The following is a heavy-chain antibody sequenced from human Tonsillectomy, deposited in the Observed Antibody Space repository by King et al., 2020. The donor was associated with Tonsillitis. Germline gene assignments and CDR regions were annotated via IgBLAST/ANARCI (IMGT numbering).Heavy chain of an antibody. V-gene: IGHV5-10-1*03. CDR3: ARLSAAGTSYYYYYYMDV. J-gene: IGHJ6*03. CDR2: IAPSDSYT. D-gene: IGHD6-13*01. CDR1: GYSFPSYW. Sequence: VQLVESGAEVKKPGESLRISCKGSGYSFPSYWISWVRQMPGKGLEWMGRIAPSDSYTSYSPSFQGHVTFSADKSISTAYLQWSSLKASDTAIYYCARLSAAGTSYYYYYYMDVWGKGTTVTVSS.